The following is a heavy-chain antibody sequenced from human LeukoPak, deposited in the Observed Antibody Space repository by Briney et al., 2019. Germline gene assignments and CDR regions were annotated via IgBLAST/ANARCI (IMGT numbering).Heavy chain of an antibody. V-gene: IGHV3-21*01. CDR1: GFTFSSYA. CDR3: ARDAGLLDAFDI. CDR2: ISSSSSYI. J-gene: IGHJ3*02. Sequence: GGSLRLSCAASGFTFSSYAMSWVRQAPGKGLEWVSSISSSSSYIYYADSVKGRFTISRDNARNSLYLQMNSLRAEDTAVYYCARDAGLLDAFDIWGQGTMVTVSS.